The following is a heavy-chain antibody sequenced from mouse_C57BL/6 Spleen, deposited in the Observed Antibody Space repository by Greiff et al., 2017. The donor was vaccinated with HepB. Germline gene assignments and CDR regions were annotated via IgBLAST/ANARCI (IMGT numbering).Heavy chain of an antibody. CDR1: GFTFSSYA. V-gene: IGHV5-9-1*02. Sequence: EVMLVESGEGLVKPGGSLKLSCAASGFTFSSYAMSWVRQTPEKRLEWVAYISSGGDYIYYADTVKGRFTISRDTARNTLYLQMSSLKSEDTAMYYCTRGGVTTVVADYWGQGTTLTVSS. CDR2: ISSGGDYI. J-gene: IGHJ2*01. D-gene: IGHD1-1*01. CDR3: TRGGVTTVVADY.